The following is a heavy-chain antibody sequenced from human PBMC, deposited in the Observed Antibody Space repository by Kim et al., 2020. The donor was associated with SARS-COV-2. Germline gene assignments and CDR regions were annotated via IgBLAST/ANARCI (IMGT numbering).Heavy chain of an antibody. Sequence: ASVKVSCKASGYTFTSYGISWVRQAPGQGLEWMGWISAYNGNTNYAQKLQGRVTMTTDTSTSTAYMELRSLGSDDTAVYYCARGLLWDRWGRSHFDYWGQGTLVTVSS. CDR1: GYTFTSYG. CDR3: ARGLLWDRWGRSHFDY. J-gene: IGHJ4*02. V-gene: IGHV1-18*01. D-gene: IGHD3-10*01. CDR2: ISAYNGNT.